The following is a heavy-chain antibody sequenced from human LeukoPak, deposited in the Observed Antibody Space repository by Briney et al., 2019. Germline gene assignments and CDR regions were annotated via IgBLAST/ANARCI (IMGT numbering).Heavy chain of an antibody. CDR1: GDIFSIDA. V-gene: IGHV1-69*04. D-gene: IGHD1-26*01. J-gene: IGHJ3*02. CDR2: IIPLLEIA. Sequence: SVKVSCKAPGDIFSIDAISWVRQAPGQGLEWMGRIIPLLEIAHYAQNFQGRVTITADKSTNTAYMELSSLRSEDTAVYYCAVDRDGSLTPSAFDIWGHGTMVTVSS. CDR3: AVDRDGSLTPSAFDI.